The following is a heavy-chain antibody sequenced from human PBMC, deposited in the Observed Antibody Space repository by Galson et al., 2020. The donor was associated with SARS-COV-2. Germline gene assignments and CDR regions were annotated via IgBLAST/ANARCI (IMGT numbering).Heavy chain of an antibody. D-gene: IGHD3-22*01. V-gene: IGHV3-21*01. CDR1: GFTFSSYS. Sequence: TGGSLRLSCAASGFTFSSYSMNWVRQAPGKGLEWVSSISSSSSYIYYADSVKGRFTISSDNAKNSLYLQMNSLRAEDTAVYYCARVSGAWYYYDSSGYADYWGQGTLVTVSS. CDR3: ARVSGAWYYYDSSGYADY. J-gene: IGHJ4*02. CDR2: ISSSSSYI.